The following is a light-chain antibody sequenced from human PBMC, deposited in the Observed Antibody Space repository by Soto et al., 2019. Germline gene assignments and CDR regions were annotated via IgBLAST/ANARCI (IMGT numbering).Light chain of an antibody. V-gene: IGKV3-15*01. J-gene: IGKJ2*01. CDR3: QQYNNWPPYT. Sequence: EIVMTQSPATRSVSPGESATLSCRATQSVSSNLAWYQQKPGQAPRLLIFGASTRATGIPARFSGSGSGTEFTLTISSLQSADFAVYYCQQYNNWPPYTFGQGTKLEIK. CDR1: QSVSSN. CDR2: GAS.